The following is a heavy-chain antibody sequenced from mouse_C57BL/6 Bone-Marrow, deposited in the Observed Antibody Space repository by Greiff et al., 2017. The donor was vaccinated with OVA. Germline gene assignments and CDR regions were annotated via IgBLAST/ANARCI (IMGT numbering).Heavy chain of an antibody. D-gene: IGHD1-1*01. CDR3: ARGTLLLRYDWYGEV. CDR2: LSPGAGYT. J-gene: IGHJ1*03. CDR1: VSAFRRYW. Sequence: SVASLFPPGASVPISCPASVSAFRRYWLPWLTQRPGPVLSWLCPLSPGAGYTHSNCPFTGKATLTADQSSSTAYMQLSSLTSEDSAVYVWARGTLLLRYDWYGEVGGTGTTVTVSS. V-gene: IGHV1-80*01.